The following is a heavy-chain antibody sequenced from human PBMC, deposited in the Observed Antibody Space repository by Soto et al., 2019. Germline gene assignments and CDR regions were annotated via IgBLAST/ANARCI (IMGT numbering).Heavy chain of an antibody. V-gene: IGHV3-23*01. J-gene: IGHJ4*02. CDR1: GFTFSSYA. CDR2: ISGSGGGT. Sequence: EMQLLESGGGLVQPGGSLRLFCAASGFTFSSYAMSWVRQAPGKGLEWVSAISGSGGGTYYADSVKGRFTISRDNSKNTLYLQMNSLRAEDTAVYSCAKAWMDNARQRYFAHWGQGTLVTVSS. CDR3: AKAWMDNARQRYFAH. D-gene: IGHD5-12*01.